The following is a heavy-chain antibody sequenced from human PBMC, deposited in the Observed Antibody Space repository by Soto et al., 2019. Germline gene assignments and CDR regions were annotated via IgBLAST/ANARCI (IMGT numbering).Heavy chain of an antibody. Sequence: ASVKVSCKASGYTFTRYYMHWVRQAPGQGLEWMGIINPSGGSTSYAQKFQGRVTMTRDTSMSTVYMELSSLRSEDTAVYYCAREAVGCDILTGYYNDHYFDYWGQGTLVTVSS. CDR2: INPSGGST. J-gene: IGHJ4*02. D-gene: IGHD3-9*01. CDR3: AREAVGCDILTGYYNDHYFDY. V-gene: IGHV1-46*01. CDR1: GYTFTRYY.